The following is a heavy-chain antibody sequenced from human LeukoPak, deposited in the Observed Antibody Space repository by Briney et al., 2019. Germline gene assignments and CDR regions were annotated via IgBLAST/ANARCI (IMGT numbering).Heavy chain of an antibody. D-gene: IGHD3-9*01. CDR3: ARGDYDILTGYYTGWFDP. Sequence: ASVKVSCKASGYTFTSYDINWVRQATGQGLEWMAWMNPNSGNTGYAQKFQGRATMTRNTSISTAYMELSSLRSEDTAVYYCARGDYDILTGYYTGWFDPWGQGTLVTVSS. CDR1: GYTFTSYD. CDR2: MNPNSGNT. V-gene: IGHV1-8*01. J-gene: IGHJ5*02.